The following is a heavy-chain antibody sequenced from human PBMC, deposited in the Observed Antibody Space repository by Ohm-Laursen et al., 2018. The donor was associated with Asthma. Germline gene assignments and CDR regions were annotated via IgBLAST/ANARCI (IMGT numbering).Heavy chain of an antibody. V-gene: IGHV1-46*01. CDR2: INPIVGST. CDR3: ALPLGYCTGGVCYRDYYYYGMDV. D-gene: IGHD2-8*02. CDR1: GYTFTSYY. J-gene: IGHJ6*02. Sequence: GASVKVSCKASGYTFTSYYMHWVRQAPGQGLEWMGIINPIVGSTSYAQKFQGRVTMTRDTSTSTVYMELSSLRSEDTTVYYCALPLGYCTGGVCYRDYYYYGMDVWGQGTTVTVSS.